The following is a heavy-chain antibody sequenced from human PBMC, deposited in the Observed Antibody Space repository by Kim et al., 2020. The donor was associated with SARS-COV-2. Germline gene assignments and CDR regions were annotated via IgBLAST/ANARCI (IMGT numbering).Heavy chain of an antibody. D-gene: IGHD3-10*01. CDR1: GGSISSSSYY. V-gene: IGHV4-39*01. Sequence: SETLSLTCTVSGGSISSSSYYWGWIRQPPGKGLEWIGSINYRGSTYYNPSLKSRVTISVDTSKNQFSLKLSSVTAADTAVYYCARLDYYGSGSFFFDYWGQGSLVSVSP. J-gene: IGHJ4*02. CDR3: ARLDYYGSGSFFFDY. CDR2: INYRGST.